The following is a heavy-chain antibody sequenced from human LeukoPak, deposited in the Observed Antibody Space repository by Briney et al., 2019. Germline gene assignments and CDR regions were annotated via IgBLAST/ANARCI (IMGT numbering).Heavy chain of an antibody. V-gene: IGHV6-1*01. Sequence: SQTLSLTCAISGDSVASNNGAWNWIRQSPSRGLEWLGRTYYRSKWYNDYAESLISRITISPVTSKNQFSLQLYSVTPEDTAVYYCARDVGTTGWHTFDYWGQGTLVTVSS. J-gene: IGHJ4*02. CDR1: GDSVASNNGA. CDR2: TYYRSKWYN. D-gene: IGHD3-9*01. CDR3: ARDVGTTGWHTFDY.